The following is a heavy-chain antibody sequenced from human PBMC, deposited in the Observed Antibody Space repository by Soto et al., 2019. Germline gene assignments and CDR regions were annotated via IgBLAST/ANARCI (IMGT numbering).Heavy chain of an antibody. Sequence: QTLSLTCAISGDSVSSNSASWNWIRQSQSRGLEWLGRTYYRSKWYNDYAVSVKSRMTVNPDTSKNQFSLQLNSVTPEDTAVYYCARGNSGYLVSVFGSWGQGTLVTVSS. D-gene: IGHD5-12*01. CDR3: ARGNSGYLVSVFGS. CDR1: GDSVSSNSAS. J-gene: IGHJ5*01. V-gene: IGHV6-1*01. CDR2: TYYRSKWYN.